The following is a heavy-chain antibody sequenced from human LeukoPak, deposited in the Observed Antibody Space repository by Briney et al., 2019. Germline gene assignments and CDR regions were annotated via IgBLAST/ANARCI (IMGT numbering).Heavy chain of an antibody. J-gene: IGHJ6*02. CDR3: ARHSYNMDV. CDR2: IYYSGST. D-gene: IGHD1-1*01. V-gene: IGHV4-39*01. Sequence: SETLSLTCTVSGGSISSKGYYWGWIRQPPGKGLEWIVSIYYSGSTYYNPSLKSRVIISVDMSKNQLSLRVSSVTAADTAVYYCARHSYNMDVWGQGTTVTVSS. CDR1: GGSISSKGYY.